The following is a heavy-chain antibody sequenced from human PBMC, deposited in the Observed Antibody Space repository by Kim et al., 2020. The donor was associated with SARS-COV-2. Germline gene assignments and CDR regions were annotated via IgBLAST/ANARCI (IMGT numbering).Heavy chain of an antibody. D-gene: IGHD3-3*01. CDR3: VGDPRFWSGYYSYYYMDV. CDR1: GYTFTSYY. Sequence: ASVKVSCKASGYTFTSYYMHWVRQAPGQGLEWMGIINPSGGSTSYAQKFQGRVTMTRDTSTSTVYMELSSLRSEDTAVYYCVGDPRFWSGYYSYYYMDVWGKGTTVTVSS. V-gene: IGHV1-46*01. CDR2: INPSGGST. J-gene: IGHJ6*03.